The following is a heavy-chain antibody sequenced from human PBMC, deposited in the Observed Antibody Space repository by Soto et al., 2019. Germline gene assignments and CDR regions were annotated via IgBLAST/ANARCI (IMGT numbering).Heavy chain of an antibody. D-gene: IGHD1-26*01. CDR1: GFTFGDYA. J-gene: IGHJ4*02. Sequence: SLRLSCTASGFTFGDYAMSCVRQAPGKGLEWVGFIRSKAYGGTTEYAASVKGRFTISRDDSKSIAYLQMNSLKTEDTAVYYCTRDPEWELADYWGQGTLVTVSS. CDR3: TRDPEWELADY. V-gene: IGHV3-49*04. CDR2: IRSKAYGGTT.